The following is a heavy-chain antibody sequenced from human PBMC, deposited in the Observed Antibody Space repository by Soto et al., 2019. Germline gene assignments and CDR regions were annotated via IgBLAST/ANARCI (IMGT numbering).Heavy chain of an antibody. J-gene: IGHJ5*02. D-gene: IGHD6-13*01. CDR2: IHNSGST. Sequence: LETLSLTCTVSGGSISCYYWSWILQPPGKGLEWIGHIHNSGSTNYNPSLKSRVTISVDTSKNQFSLKLSSVTAADTAVYYCARDAGGSSFNNWFDPWGQGALVTVS. CDR3: ARDAGGSSFNNWFDP. V-gene: IGHV4-4*08. CDR1: GGSISCYY.